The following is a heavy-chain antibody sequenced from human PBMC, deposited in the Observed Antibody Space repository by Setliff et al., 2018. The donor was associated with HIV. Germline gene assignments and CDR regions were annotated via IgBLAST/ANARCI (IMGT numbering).Heavy chain of an antibody. Sequence: SETLSLTCAVYGESFSAYFWNWIRQPPGKGLEWIGEINHSGNTNYNPSLKSRVTISVDTSKNQFSLKLSSVTATDTAVYFCARKVGGDFDYWGQGTLVTVSS. CDR1: GESFSAYF. CDR3: ARKVGGDFDY. V-gene: IGHV4-34*01. J-gene: IGHJ4*02. CDR2: INHSGNT. D-gene: IGHD2-2*01.